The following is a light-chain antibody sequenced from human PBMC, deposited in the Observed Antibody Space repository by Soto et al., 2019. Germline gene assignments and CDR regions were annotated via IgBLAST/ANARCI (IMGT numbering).Light chain of an antibody. CDR3: SAYTVSRNYV. V-gene: IGLV2-14*03. CDR2: NVY. J-gene: IGLJ1*01. CDR1: SSDVGAYNF. Sequence: QSALTQPASVSGSPGQSITISCTGTSSDVGAYNFVSWHQQHPGKAPKLMIYNVYDRPSGISYRFSGSKSGNTASLTISGLQGEDEAHYYCSAYTVSRNYVFGNGAKGT.